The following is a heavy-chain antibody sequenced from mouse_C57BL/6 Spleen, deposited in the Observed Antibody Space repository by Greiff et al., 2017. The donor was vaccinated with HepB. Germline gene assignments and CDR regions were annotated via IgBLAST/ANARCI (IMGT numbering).Heavy chain of an antibody. Sequence: EVQGVESGGGLVQPGGSLKLSCAASGFTFSDYGMAWVRQAPRKGPEWVAFISNFAYSIYYADTVTGRFTISRENAKNTLYLEMSRLRSEDTAMYYCARHNYYYGSSYSYAMGYWGQGTSVTVSS. J-gene: IGHJ4*01. CDR3: ARHNYYYGSSYSYAMGY. V-gene: IGHV5-15*01. D-gene: IGHD1-1*01. CDR1: GFTFSDYG. CDR2: ISNFAYSI.